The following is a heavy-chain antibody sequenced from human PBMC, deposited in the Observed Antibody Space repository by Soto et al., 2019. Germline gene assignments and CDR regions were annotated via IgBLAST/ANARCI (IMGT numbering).Heavy chain of an antibody. Sequence: GGSLRLSCAASGFTFSDYYMSWIRQAPGKGLEWVSYISSSGSTIYYADSVKGRFTMSRDNAKNSLYLQRNSLRAEDTAVYYCPTYGLWLSRYFYSGMDLCGQGTTATSP. CDR2: ISSSGSTI. CDR3: PTYGLWLSRYFYSGMDL. D-gene: IGHD6-19*01. J-gene: IGHJ6*02. V-gene: IGHV3-11*01. CDR1: GFTFSDYY.